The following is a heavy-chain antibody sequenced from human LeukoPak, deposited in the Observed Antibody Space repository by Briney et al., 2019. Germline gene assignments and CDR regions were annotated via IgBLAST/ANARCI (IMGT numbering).Heavy chain of an antibody. D-gene: IGHD3-10*01. V-gene: IGHV1-18*01. CDR1: GYTFTSYD. CDR2: MNPNSGNT. Sequence: ASVKVSCKASGYTFTSYDINWVRQATGQGLEWMGWMNPNSGNTNYAQKLQGRVTMTTDTSTSTAYMELRSLRSDDTAVYYCARDPGITMVRGVIFDYWGQGTLVTVSS. CDR3: ARDPGITMVRGVIFDY. J-gene: IGHJ4*02.